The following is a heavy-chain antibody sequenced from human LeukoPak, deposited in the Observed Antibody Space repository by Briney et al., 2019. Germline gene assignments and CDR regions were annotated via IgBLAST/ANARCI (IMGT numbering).Heavy chain of an antibody. Sequence: SETLSLTCAVYGGSFSGYYWSWIRQPPGKGLEWIGEINHSGSTNYNPSLKSRVTISVDTSKNQFSLKLSSVTAADTAVYYCARRTRYSRYAFGIWGQGTMVTVSS. CDR3: ARRTRYSRYAFGI. V-gene: IGHV4-34*01. D-gene: IGHD6-13*01. J-gene: IGHJ3*02. CDR2: INHSGST. CDR1: GGSFSGYY.